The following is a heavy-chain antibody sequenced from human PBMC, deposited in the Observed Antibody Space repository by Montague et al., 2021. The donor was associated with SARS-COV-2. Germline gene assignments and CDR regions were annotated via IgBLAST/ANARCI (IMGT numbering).Heavy chain of an antibody. CDR3: AKAGFCSGGSC. CDR2: ISGNGGET. D-gene: IGHD2-15*01. Sequence: SLRLSCAASGFTFSSYAMFWVRQAPGKGLEWVSSISGNGGETYYADSVKGRLTTSRDNSKDTLYLQMNSLRAEDTATYYRAKAGFCSGGSCWGQGTPVTVS. CDR1: GFTFSSYA. V-gene: IGHV3-23*01. J-gene: IGHJ4*02.